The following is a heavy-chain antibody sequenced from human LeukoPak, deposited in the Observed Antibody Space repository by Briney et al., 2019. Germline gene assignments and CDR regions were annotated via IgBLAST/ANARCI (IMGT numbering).Heavy chain of an antibody. CDR3: AKAYMTTVVTGNWFDP. V-gene: IGHV3-9*01. Sequence: SLKISCPAPGFPFDDYAMHWVRQAPGKGLGWDSGFSWNSGSKGHADSVKGRFTISRDNAKNSLYLQMNSLRAEDTALYYCAKAYMTTVVTGNWFDPWGQGTLVTVPS. CDR1: GFPFDDYA. D-gene: IGHD4-23*01. CDR2: FSWNSGSK. J-gene: IGHJ5*02.